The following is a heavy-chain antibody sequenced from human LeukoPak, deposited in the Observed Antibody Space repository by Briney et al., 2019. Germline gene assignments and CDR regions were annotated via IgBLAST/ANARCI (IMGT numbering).Heavy chain of an antibody. D-gene: IGHD3-16*01. CDR1: GFIFTDYS. Sequence: PGGSLRLSCAASGFIFTDYSMNWVRQAPGKGLEWVSVIYSGGSTYYADSVKGRFTISRDNSKNTLYLQMNSLRAEDTAVYYCARDRGPQYYYYYYMDVWGKGTTVTVSS. CDR3: ARDRGPQYYYYYYMDV. CDR2: IYSGGST. J-gene: IGHJ6*03. V-gene: IGHV3-53*01.